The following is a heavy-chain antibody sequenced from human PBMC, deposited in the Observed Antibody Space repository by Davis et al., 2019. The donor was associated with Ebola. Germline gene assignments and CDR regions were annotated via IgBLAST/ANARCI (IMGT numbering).Heavy chain of an antibody. CDR2: MNPNSGNT. D-gene: IGHD1-26*01. V-gene: IGHV1-8*01. J-gene: IGHJ5*02. CDR1: GYTFSSYD. Sequence: ASVKVSCKTSGYTFSSYDINWVRQATGQGLEWVGWMNPNSGNTGYAQKFQGRVTMTRNTSISTAYMELSSLRFEDTAVYYCARAPSYRSSKWDWLDPWGQGTLVSVSS. CDR3: ARAPSYRSSKWDWLDP.